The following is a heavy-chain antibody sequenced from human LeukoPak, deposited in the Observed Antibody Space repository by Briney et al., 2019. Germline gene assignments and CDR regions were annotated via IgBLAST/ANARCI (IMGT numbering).Heavy chain of an antibody. Sequence: GASVKVSCKASGYTFTNYALQWVRQAPGQRPEWMAWIITATGYTDYSQKFQGRLTITRDTSATTGYMELSSLKSEDTAVYYCARSTGSTPFDYWGQGTLVTVSS. CDR1: GYTFTNYA. J-gene: IGHJ4*02. V-gene: IGHV1-3*04. D-gene: IGHD1-14*01. CDR3: ARSTGSTPFDY. CDR2: IITATGYT.